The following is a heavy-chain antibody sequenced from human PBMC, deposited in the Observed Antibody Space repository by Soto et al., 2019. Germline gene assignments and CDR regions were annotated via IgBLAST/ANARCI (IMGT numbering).Heavy chain of an antibody. D-gene: IGHD3-3*01. CDR2: INSDGSST. J-gene: IGHJ4*02. CDR1: GFTFSSYW. Sequence: EVQLVESGGGLVQPGGSLRLSCVASGFTFSSYWMHWVRQAPGKGLVWVSRINSDGSSTSYADSVKGRFTISRDNAKNTLYLQMNSLRAEDTAVYYCARASTYYDFWSGYPGEKYYFDYWGQGTLVTVSS. V-gene: IGHV3-74*01. CDR3: ARASTYYDFWSGYPGEKYYFDY.